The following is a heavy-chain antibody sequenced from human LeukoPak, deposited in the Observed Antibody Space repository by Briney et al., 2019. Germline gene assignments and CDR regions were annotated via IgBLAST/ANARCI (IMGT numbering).Heavy chain of an antibody. V-gene: IGHV3-23*01. D-gene: IGHD6-13*01. J-gene: IGHJ4*02. CDR2: ISGSGGST. CDR3: ARDDYRSWYGD. CDR1: GFTFSSYA. Sequence: GGSLRLSCAASGFTFSSYAMSWVRQAPGKGLEWVSAISGSGGSTYYADSVKGRFTISRDNAKNSLYLQMNSLRAEDTAVYYCARDDYRSWYGDWGQGTLVTVSS.